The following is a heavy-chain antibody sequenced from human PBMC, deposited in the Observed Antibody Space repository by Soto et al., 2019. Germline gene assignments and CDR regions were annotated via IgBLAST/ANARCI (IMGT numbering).Heavy chain of an antibody. J-gene: IGHJ4*02. CDR2: IIPIFGTA. V-gene: IGHV1-69*13. D-gene: IGHD3-22*01. CDR1: GGTFSSYA. Sequence: SVKVSCKASGGTFSSYAISWVRQAPGQGLEWMGGIIPIFGTANYAQKFQGRVTITADESTSTAYMELSSLRSEDTAVYYCARASRYYYDSSGYWTTIDYWGQGTLVTVSS. CDR3: ARASRYYYDSSGYWTTIDY.